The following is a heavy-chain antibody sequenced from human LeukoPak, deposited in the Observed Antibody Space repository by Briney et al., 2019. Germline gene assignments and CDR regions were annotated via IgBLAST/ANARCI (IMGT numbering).Heavy chain of an antibody. CDR3: ARQQLVRPNYYYYYGMDV. V-gene: IGHV3-30*03. J-gene: IGHJ6*02. CDR2: ISYDGTNK. CDR1: GFTFSSYG. Sequence: GGSLRLSCAASGFTFSSYGMHWVRQAPGKGLEWVAVISYDGTNKYYADSVKGRFTISRDNSKNTLYLQMNSLRAEDTAVYYCARQQLVRPNYYYYYGMDVWGQGTTVTVSS. D-gene: IGHD6-13*01.